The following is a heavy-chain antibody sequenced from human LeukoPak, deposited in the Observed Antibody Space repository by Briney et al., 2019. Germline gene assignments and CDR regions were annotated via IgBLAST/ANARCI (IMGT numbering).Heavy chain of an antibody. J-gene: IGHJ6*02. CDR2: INDSGRRT. Sequence: PGGSLRLSCAASGFIFSTYRMSWVRQAPGKELEWVSLINDSGRRTYYADSVKGRFTVSRDNSKYTLYLQMNSLRVEDTAVYYCASSTYNYDYALDVWGQGTTVTVSS. CDR3: ASSTYNYDYALDV. CDR1: GFIFSTYR. V-gene: IGHV3-23*01. D-gene: IGHD5-24*01.